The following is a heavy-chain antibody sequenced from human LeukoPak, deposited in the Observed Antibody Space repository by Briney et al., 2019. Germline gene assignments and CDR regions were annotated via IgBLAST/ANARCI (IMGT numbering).Heavy chain of an antibody. Sequence: SETLSLTCTVSGGSISSYYWSWIRQPPGKGLEWIGFIYYSGGTNYNPSLQSRVTISVDTSKNQFSLKLSSVTAADTAVYYCARGWDDGSGSYYLDYWGQGTLVTVSS. D-gene: IGHD3-10*01. V-gene: IGHV4-59*01. CDR1: GGSISSYY. CDR3: ARGWDDGSGSYYLDY. J-gene: IGHJ4*02. CDR2: IYYSGGT.